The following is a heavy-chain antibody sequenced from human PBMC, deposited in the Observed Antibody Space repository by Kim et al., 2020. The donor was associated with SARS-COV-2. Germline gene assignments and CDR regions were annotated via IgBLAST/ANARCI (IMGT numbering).Heavy chain of an antibody. V-gene: IGHV3-74*01. Sequence: YADSVKGRFTISRDKSKTTLYLQMNSLRAEDTAVYYCARRNGSMRDDFDYLGQGTLVTVSS. D-gene: IGHD3-10*01. J-gene: IGHJ4*02. CDR3: ARRNGSMRDDFDY.